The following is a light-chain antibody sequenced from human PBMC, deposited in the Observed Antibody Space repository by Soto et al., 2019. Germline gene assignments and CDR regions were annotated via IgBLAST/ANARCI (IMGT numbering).Light chain of an antibody. V-gene: IGKV3-20*01. CDR2: GAS. CDR1: QSVSSSF. J-gene: IGKJ2*01. Sequence: EIVLTQSPGTLSLSPGERVTLSCRASQSVSSSFLAWYQQKPGQAPRLVIYGASVRAPGIPGRFSGSGSGTDFTLTISRLEPEDFAVYYCQRYGNSYTFGQVTKLEIK. CDR3: QRYGNSYT.